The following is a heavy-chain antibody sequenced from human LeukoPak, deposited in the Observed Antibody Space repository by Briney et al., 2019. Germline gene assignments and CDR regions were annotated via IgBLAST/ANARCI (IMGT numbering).Heavy chain of an antibody. CDR2: IYSDGST. D-gene: IGHD5-18*01. V-gene: IGHV3-53*01. Sequence: GGSLRLSCAASGFTVSSNFMSWVRQAPGKGLEWVSVIYSDGSTYYADSVKGRFTISRDNSKNTLYLQINSLRAEDTAVYYCAREGYSYGPFGYWGQGTLVTVSS. J-gene: IGHJ4*02. CDR1: GFTVSSNF. CDR3: AREGYSYGPFGY.